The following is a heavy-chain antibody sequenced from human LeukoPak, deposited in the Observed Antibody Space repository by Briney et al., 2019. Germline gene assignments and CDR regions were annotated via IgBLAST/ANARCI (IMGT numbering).Heavy chain of an antibody. CDR2: IKQDGSEK. V-gene: IGHV3-7*01. CDR3: ARGSVEGSSWPYYFDY. J-gene: IGHJ4*02. D-gene: IGHD6-13*01. CDR1: GFTFSSYW. Sequence: GGSLRLSCAASGFTFSSYWMSWVRQAPGKGLEWVANIKQDGSEKYYVDSVKGRFTISRDNAKNSLYLQMNSLRAEDTAVYYCARGSVEGSSWPYYFDYWGQGTLVTVSS.